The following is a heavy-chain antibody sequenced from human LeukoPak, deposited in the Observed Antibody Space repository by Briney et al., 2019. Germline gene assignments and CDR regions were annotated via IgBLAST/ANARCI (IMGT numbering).Heavy chain of an antibody. CDR2: ISGSGGST. CDR1: LFTFSSYA. V-gene: IGHV3-23*01. D-gene: IGHD3-10*01. J-gene: IGHJ4*02. Sequence: PGGSLRLSCTASLFTFSSYAMSWVRQAPGKGLEWVSAISGSGGSTYYADSVKGRFTISRDNSKNTLYLQMNSLRAEDTAVYYCAKPVYRGGSYWGQGTLVTVSS. CDR3: AKPVYRGGSY.